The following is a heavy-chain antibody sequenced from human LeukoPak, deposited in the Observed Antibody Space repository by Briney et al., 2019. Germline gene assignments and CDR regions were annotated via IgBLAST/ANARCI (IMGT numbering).Heavy chain of an antibody. CDR3: ARELDTYYYDSSGSPGAFDI. CDR1: GGTFSSYA. CDR2: IIPIFGTA. Sequence: AASVKVSCKASGGTFSSYAISWVRQAPGQGLEWMGGIIPIFGTANYAQEFQGRVTITADESTSTAYMELSSLRSEDTAVYYCARELDTYYYDSSGSPGAFDIWGQGTMVTVSS. J-gene: IGHJ3*02. V-gene: IGHV1-69*13. D-gene: IGHD3-22*01.